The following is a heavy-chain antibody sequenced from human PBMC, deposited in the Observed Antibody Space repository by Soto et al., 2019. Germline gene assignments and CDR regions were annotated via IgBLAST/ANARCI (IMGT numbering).Heavy chain of an antibody. V-gene: IGHV1-3*01. D-gene: IGHD3-10*01. CDR3: ARSRVWFGEFISLAFDI. CDR2: INAGNGNT. J-gene: IGHJ3*02. CDR1: GYTFTSYV. Sequence: ASVKVSCKASGYTFTSYVIHWVRQAPGQRLEWMGWINAGNGNTKYSQKFQGRVTMTRNTYASTAYMELSSLRSEDTAVYYCARSRVWFGEFISLAFDIWGQGTMVTVSS.